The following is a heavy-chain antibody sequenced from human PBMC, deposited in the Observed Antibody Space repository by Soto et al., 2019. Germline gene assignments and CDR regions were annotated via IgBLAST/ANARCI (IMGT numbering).Heavy chain of an antibody. CDR2: ISGSGGST. J-gene: IGHJ6*03. V-gene: IGHV3-23*01. Sequence: EVQLLESGGGLVQPGGSLRLSCAASGFTFSSYAMSWVRQAPGKGLEWVSAISGSGGSTYYADSVKGRFTISRDNSKNTLYLQMNSLRAEDTAVYYCAKRDSGYDYHSYYYMDVWGKGTTVTVSS. CDR3: AKRDSGYDYHSYYYMDV. CDR1: GFTFSSYA. D-gene: IGHD5-12*01.